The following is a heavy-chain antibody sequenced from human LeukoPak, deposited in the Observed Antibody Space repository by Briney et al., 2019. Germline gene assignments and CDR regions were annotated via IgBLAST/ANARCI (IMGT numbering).Heavy chain of an antibody. V-gene: IGHV3-23*01. CDR1: GFTFNNYG. CDR3: VRDSGSSWREGLNY. D-gene: IGHD6-13*01. CDR2: IGDSIGNT. J-gene: IGHJ4*02. Sequence: GGSLRLSCAASGFTFNNYGMSWVRQAPGKGLEWVSSIGDSIGNTYYAASVKGRFIISRDNSKKTLYLQMNSLRVEDSAIYYCVRDSGSSWREGLNYWGQGTLVTVSS.